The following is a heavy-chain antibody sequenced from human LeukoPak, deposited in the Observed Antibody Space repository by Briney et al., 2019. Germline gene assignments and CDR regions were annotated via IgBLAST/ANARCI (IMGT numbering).Heavy chain of an antibody. D-gene: IGHD5-18*01. V-gene: IGHV3-30*18. J-gene: IGHJ3*02. CDR1: GFTFSSYG. CDR3: AKWEDTAMVGGAFDI. CDR2: ISYDGSNK. Sequence: PGGSLRLSCAASGFTFSSYGMHWVRQAPGKGLEWVAVISYDGSNKYYADSVKGRFTISRDNSKNPLYLQMNSLRAEDTAVYYCAKWEDTAMVGGAFDIWGQGTMVTVSS.